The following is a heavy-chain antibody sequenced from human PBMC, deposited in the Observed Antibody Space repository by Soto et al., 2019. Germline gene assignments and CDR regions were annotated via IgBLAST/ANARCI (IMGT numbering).Heavy chain of an antibody. Sequence: GSSVKVSCKPSGYSFTNFYVHWVRQAPGQGLEWMGIIDPSSGTTSYTQKFQGRVTMTRDTSMSTVYMELSSLRSEDTAVYYCARGAVVVPNGLIAGMDVWGLGPSVTLSS. V-gene: IGHV1-46*01. J-gene: IGHJ6*02. CDR2: IDPSSGTT. CDR3: ARGAVVVPNGLIAGMDV. CDR1: GYSFTNFY. D-gene: IGHD2-15*01.